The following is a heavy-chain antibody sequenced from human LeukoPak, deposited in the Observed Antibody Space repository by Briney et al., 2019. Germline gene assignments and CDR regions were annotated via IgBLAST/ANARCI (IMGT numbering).Heavy chain of an antibody. CDR3: AKEGGSWAKHDY. V-gene: IGHV3-23*01. CDR1: GFIFSSYV. Sequence: TGGSLSLSCVASGFIFSSYVMSWVRRAPGKGREGVSAFRGCADTTYYADSVQGRFTISRDNLRNTLYLQMNSLRAGDTAVYYCAKEGGSWAKHDYWGQGTLVTVSS. J-gene: IGHJ4*02. CDR2: FRGCADTT. D-gene: IGHD1-26*01.